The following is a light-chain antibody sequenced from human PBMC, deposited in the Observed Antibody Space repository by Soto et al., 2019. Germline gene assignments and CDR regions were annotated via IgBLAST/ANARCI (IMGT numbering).Light chain of an antibody. CDR3: QQYKSYPYT. V-gene: IGKV1-16*02. Sequence: DIQMTQSPSSLSAFVGGRVTITCRASQDITNYLAWFQQKQGKDPKSLIFAASSLQSGVPSKFSGSGSGTDFKLTIRSLQPEDFATYYCQQYKSYPYTFGQGTKWEIK. CDR2: AAS. CDR1: QDITNY. J-gene: IGKJ2*01.